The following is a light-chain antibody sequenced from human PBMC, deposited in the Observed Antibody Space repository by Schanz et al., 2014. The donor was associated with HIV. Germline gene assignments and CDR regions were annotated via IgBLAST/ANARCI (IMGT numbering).Light chain of an antibody. CDR2: DTS. CDR1: QSVSSN. J-gene: IGKJ2*01. CDR3: QQSNTFPYT. Sequence: VMTQSPATLSVSPGERATLSCRASQSVSSNLAWYQQKPGQAPTLLIYDTSARATGLSARFRGSGSGTEFTVTISSLQPDDFATYYCQQSNTFPYTFGQGTKLEIK. V-gene: IGKV3-15*01.